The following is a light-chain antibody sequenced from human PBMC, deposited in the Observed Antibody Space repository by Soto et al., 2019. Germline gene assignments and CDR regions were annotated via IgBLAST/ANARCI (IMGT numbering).Light chain of an antibody. V-gene: IGLV2-14*01. CDR1: SSDIGVYNY. J-gene: IGLJ3*02. Sequence: QSVLTQPASVSGSPGQSITISCTGTSSDIGVYNYVSWYQQHPGKAPKLVICEVSNRPSGVSSHFSGSKSGNTASLTISGLRAEDEADYYCTSFTTTNIWVFGGGTKLTVL. CDR2: EVS. CDR3: TSFTTTNIWV.